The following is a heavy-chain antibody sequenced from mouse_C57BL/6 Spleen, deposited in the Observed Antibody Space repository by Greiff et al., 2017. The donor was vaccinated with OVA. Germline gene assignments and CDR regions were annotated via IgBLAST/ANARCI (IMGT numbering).Heavy chain of an antibody. CDR1: GISITTGNYR. D-gene: IGHD1-1*01. CDR2: IYYSGTI. J-gene: IGHJ4*01. CDR3: ARGITTVVADYAMDY. V-gene: IGHV3-5*01. Sequence: EVMLVESGPGLVKPSQTVFLTCTVTGISITTGNYRWSWIRQFPGNKLEWIGYIYYSGTITYNPSLTSRTTITRDTPKNQFFLEMNSLTAEDTATYYCARGITTVVADYAMDYWGQGTSVTVSS.